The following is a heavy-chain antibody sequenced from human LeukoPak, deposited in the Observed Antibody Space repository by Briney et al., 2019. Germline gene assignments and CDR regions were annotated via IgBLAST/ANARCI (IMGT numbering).Heavy chain of an antibody. CDR3: ARVAGYSYGYDY. D-gene: IGHD5-18*01. CDR2: IKQDGSEK. J-gene: IGHJ4*02. Sequence: GGSLRLSCAASGFTFSSYSMNWVRQAPGKGLEWVANIKQDGSEKYYVDSVKGRFTISRDNAKNSLYLQMNSLRAEDTVVYYCARVAGYSYGYDYWGQGTLVTVSS. V-gene: IGHV3-7*01. CDR1: GFTFSSYS.